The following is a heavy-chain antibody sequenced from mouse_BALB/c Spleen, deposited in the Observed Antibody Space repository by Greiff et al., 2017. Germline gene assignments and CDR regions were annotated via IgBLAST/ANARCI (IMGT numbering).Heavy chain of an antibody. CDR3: ARKTYYYGSSYDYYAMDY. V-gene: IGHV2-4-1*01. Sequence: VQLQQSGPGLVQPSQSLSITCTVSGFSLTSYGVHWVRQSPGKGLEWLGVIWSGGSTDYNAAFISRLSISKDNSKSQVFFKMNSLQADDTAIYYCARKTYYYGSSYDYYAMDYWGQGTSVTVSS. D-gene: IGHD1-1*01. J-gene: IGHJ4*01. CDR2: IWSGGST. CDR1: GFSLTSYG.